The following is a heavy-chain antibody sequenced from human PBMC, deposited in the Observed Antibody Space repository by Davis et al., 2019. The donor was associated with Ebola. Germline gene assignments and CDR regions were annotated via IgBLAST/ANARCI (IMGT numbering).Heavy chain of an antibody. D-gene: IGHD6-13*01. CDR3: ARESAKRIAAAPGGGY. V-gene: IGHV3-11*01. Sequence: GESLKISCAASGFTFSDYYMSWIRQAPGKGLEWVSYISSSGSTIYYADSVKGRFTISRDNAKNSLYLQMNSLRAEDTAVYYCARESAKRIAAAPGGGYWGQGTLVIVS. CDR1: GFTFSDYY. CDR2: ISSSGSTI. J-gene: IGHJ4*02.